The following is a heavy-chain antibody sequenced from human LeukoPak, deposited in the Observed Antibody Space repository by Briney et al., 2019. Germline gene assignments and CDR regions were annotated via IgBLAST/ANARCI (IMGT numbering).Heavy chain of an antibody. J-gene: IGHJ3*02. CDR3: ASGRGPADAFDI. D-gene: IGHD2-15*01. Sequence: GGSLRLSCAASGFTFSSYSMNWVRQAPGKGLEWVSYISSSSSTIYYADSVKGRFTISRGNAKNSLYLQMNSLRAEDTAVYYCASGRGPADAFDIWGQGTMVTVSS. CDR1: GFTFSSYS. V-gene: IGHV3-48*01. CDR2: ISSSSSTI.